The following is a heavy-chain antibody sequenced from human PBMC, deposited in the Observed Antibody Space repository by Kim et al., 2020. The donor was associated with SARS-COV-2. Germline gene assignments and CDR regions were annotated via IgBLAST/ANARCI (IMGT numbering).Heavy chain of an antibody. J-gene: IGHJ4*02. V-gene: IGHV3-74*01. CDR2: IDGDAGIT. Sequence: GGSLRLFCAASGLTLRNSWIHWVRQGPGKGLEWVSRIDGDAGITNYADSVKGRFTISRDNAKNTLYLQMNSLRAEDTAVYYCARDYFGSIDYWGQGTLVT. CDR3: ARDYFGSIDY. CDR1: GLTLRNSW. D-gene: IGHD3-10*01.